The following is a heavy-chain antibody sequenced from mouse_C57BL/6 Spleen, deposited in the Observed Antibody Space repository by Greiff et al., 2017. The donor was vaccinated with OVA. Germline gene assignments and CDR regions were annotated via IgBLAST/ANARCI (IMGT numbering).Heavy chain of an antibody. CDR3: ARFHYSLDY. D-gene: IGHD2-12*01. V-gene: IGHV1-69*01. J-gene: IGHJ2*01. CDR2: IDPSDSYT. Sequence: QVQLKQPGAELVMPGASVKLSCKASGYTFTSYWMHWVKQRPGQGLEWIGEIDPSDSYTNSNQKFKGKSTLTVDKSSSTAYMQLSSLTSEDSAVYYCARFHYSLDYWGQGTTLTVSS. CDR1: GYTFTSYW.